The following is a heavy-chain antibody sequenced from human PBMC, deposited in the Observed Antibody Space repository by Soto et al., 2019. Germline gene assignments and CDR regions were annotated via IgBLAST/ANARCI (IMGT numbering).Heavy chain of an antibody. CDR1: GFTFSSYA. CDR3: AKNRGDFWDAFDI. J-gene: IGHJ3*02. V-gene: IGHV3-23*01. Sequence: PGGSLRLSCAASGFTFSSYAVSWVRQAPGKGLEWVSAISGSGGSTYYADSVKGRFTISRDNSKNTLYLQMNSLRVEDTAVYYCAKNRGDFWDAFDIWGQGTMVTVSS. CDR2: ISGSGGST. D-gene: IGHD3-3*01.